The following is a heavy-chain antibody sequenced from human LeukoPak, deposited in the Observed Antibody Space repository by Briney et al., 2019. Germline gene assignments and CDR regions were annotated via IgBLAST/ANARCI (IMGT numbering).Heavy chain of an antibody. J-gene: IGHJ4*02. CDR1: GFTFSSYW. V-gene: IGHV3-23*01. D-gene: IGHD4-17*01. Sequence: GGSPRLSCAASGFTFSSYWMHWVRQAPGKGLEWVSRISGDGTSTHYADSVKGRFTILRDNSKNTLYLQMNSLRGEDTAIYYCAKLDYGDYAPFDYWGQGTLVTVSS. CDR2: ISGDGTST. CDR3: AKLDYGDYAPFDY.